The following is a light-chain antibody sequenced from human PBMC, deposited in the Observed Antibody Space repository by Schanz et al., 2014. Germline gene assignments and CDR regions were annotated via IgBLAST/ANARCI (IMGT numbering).Light chain of an antibody. Sequence: QSALTQPASVSGSPGQSITISCTGTSSDVGYYNYVSWYQLRPGKVPKLMIFDVNNRPSGISNRFSGSKSGNTASLTISGLQADDEGEYYCSSYTNNSTLFGGGTKLTVL. CDR2: DVN. CDR3: SSYTNNSTL. J-gene: IGLJ2*01. V-gene: IGLV2-14*03. CDR1: SSDVGYYNY.